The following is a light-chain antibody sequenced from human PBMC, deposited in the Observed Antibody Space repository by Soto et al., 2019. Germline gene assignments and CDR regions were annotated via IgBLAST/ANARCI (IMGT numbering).Light chain of an antibody. CDR1: QSISSW. CDR3: QQYNSYWT. CDR2: KAS. Sequence: DIQMYQSLSTLSASVGDRVTITCRASQSISSWLAWYQQKPGKAPKLLIYKASSLESGVPSRFSGSGSGTEFTLTISSLQPDDFATYYCQQYNSYWTFGQGTNVDIK. V-gene: IGKV1-5*03. J-gene: IGKJ1*01.